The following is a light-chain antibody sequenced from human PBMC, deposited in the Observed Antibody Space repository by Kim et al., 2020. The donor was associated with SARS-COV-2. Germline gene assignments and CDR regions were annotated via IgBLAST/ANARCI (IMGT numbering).Light chain of an antibody. CDR2: RDS. CDR1: NIGSKN. CDR3: QVWDSSTAV. Sequence: VALGQTARITCGGNNIGSKNVHWYQQKPGQAPVLVIYRDSNRPSGIPERFSGPNSGNTATLTISRAQAGDEADYYCQVWDSSTAVFGGGTQLTVL. J-gene: IGLJ2*01. V-gene: IGLV3-9*01.